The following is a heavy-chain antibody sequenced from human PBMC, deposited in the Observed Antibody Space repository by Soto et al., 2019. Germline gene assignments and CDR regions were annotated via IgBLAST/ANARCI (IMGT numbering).Heavy chain of an antibody. CDR1: GYTFTSYY. Sequence: ASVKVSCKASGYTFTSYYMHWVRQAPGQGLEWMGIINPSGGSTSYAQKFQGRVTMTRDTSTSTVYMELSSLRSEDTAVYYCARDGDYDILTGYALDAFDIWGQGTMVTVSS. CDR3: ARDGDYDILTGYALDAFDI. D-gene: IGHD3-9*01. CDR2: INPSGGST. J-gene: IGHJ3*02. V-gene: IGHV1-46*01.